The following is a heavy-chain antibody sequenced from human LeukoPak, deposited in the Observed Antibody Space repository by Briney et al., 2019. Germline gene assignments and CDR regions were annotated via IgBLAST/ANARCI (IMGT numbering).Heavy chain of an antibody. CDR1: GYTFTGYY. CDR2: INPNSGGT. Sequence: ASVKVSCKASGYTFTGYYMHWVRQAPGQGLEWMGWINPNSGGTNYAQKFQGWVTMTRDMSTSTAYMELSSLRSEDTAVYYCARDFGVRGVSGRYGMDVLGQGTTVTVSS. D-gene: IGHD3-10*01. J-gene: IGHJ6*02. CDR3: ARDFGVRGVSGRYGMDV. V-gene: IGHV1-2*04.